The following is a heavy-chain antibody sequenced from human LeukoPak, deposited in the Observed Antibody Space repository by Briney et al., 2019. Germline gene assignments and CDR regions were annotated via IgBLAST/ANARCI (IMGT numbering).Heavy chain of an antibody. Sequence: PGGSLRLSCAASGFTFSSYWMSWVRQAPGKGLEWVANIKQDGSEKYYVDSVKGRFTISRDNAKNSLYLQMNSLRAEDTAVYYCARVDLTIFGVVIPYYYYYMDVWGKGTTVTVFS. CDR2: IKQDGSEK. J-gene: IGHJ6*03. CDR3: ARVDLTIFGVVIPYYYYYMDV. D-gene: IGHD3-3*01. V-gene: IGHV3-7*01. CDR1: GFTFSSYW.